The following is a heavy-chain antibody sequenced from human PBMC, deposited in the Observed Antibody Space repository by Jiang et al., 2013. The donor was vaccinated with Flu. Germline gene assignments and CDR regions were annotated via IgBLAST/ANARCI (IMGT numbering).Heavy chain of an antibody. D-gene: IGHD2-15*01. J-gene: IGHJ4*02. CDR2: IIPILGIA. CDR3: ARAYCSGGSCYSFNYFDY. CDR1: GGTFSSYA. Sequence: GAEVKKPGSSVKVSCKASGGTFSSYAISWVRQAPGQGLEWMGRIIPILGIANYAQKFQGRVTITADKSTSTAYMELSSLRSEDTAVYYCARAYCSGGSCYSFNYFDYWGQGTLVTVSS. V-gene: IGHV1-69*04.